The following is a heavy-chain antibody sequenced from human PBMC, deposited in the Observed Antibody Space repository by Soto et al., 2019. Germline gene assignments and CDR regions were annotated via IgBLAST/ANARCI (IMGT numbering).Heavy chain of an antibody. CDR3: GRDLTSNANCIDP. V-gene: IGHV4-30-4*01. J-gene: IGHJ5*02. CDR2: IYYTGKT. D-gene: IGHD2-2*01. Sequence: SETLSLTCSVSGDYIHVGGYYWTWIRQRPGKGLEWMGYIYYTGKTYYNPSLESRLTMSVDRSKNQFSLRLTSVTAAETAVYFCGRDLTSNANCIDPWGQGTLVTVSS. CDR1: GDYIHVGGYY.